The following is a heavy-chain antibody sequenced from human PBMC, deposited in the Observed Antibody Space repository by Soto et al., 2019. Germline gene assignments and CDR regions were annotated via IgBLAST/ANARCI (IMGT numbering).Heavy chain of an antibody. CDR3: ARDKSPTFYYNGMDL. V-gene: IGHV1-18*04. CDR2: ISPYNDNT. J-gene: IGHJ6*02. CDR1: GYTFISYG. Sequence: ASVKVSCKASGYTFISYGVNWVRQAPGQGLEWMGWISPYNDNTNYARKVQGRVTLTTDTSASTAYMELRSLTSDDTAVYYCARDKSPTFYYNGMDLWGQGTKVTV.